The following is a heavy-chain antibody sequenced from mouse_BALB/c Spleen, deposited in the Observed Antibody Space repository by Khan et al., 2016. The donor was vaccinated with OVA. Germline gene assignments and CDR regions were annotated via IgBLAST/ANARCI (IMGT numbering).Heavy chain of an antibody. CDR2: ISSGGSYT. V-gene: IGHV5-6*01. CDR3: TRLAYYYNSEGFAY. D-gene: IGHD1-1*02. J-gene: IGHJ3*01. CDR1: GFTFSTSG. Sequence: EVQLVESGGDLVKPGGSLKLSCAASGFTFSTSGMSWVRQTPDKRLEWVATISSGGSYTYYVASVKGRFTISRDNAKSTLYLQMSSLQSEDTAMYYCTRLAYYYNSEGFAYWGQGTLVTVSA.